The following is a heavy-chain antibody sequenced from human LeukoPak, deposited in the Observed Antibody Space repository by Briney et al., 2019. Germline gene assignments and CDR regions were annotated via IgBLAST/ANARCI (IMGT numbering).Heavy chain of an antibody. CDR1: GGSISSSSYY. CDR3: ARRVLLGYCSSTSCPNILDY. J-gene: IGHJ4*02. Sequence: PSETLSLTCTVSGGSISSSSYYWDWIRQPPGKGLEWIGSIYYSGSTYYNPSLKSRVTISVDTSKNQFSLKLSSVTAADTAVYYCARRVLLGYCSSTSCPNILDYWGQGTLVTVSS. CDR2: IYYSGST. D-gene: IGHD2-2*01. V-gene: IGHV4-39*01.